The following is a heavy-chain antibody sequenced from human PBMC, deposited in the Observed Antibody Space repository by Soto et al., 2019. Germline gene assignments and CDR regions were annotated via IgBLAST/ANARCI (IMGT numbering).Heavy chain of an antibody. Sequence: GGSLRLSCAASGFTFSSYGMHWVRQAPGKGLEWVAVISYDGSNKYYADSVKDRFTISRDNSKNTLYLQMNSLRAEDTAVYYCARRGAWDSSGYYYPAEYFQHWGQGTLVTVSS. CDR3: ARRGAWDSSGYYYPAEYFQH. V-gene: IGHV3-30*03. D-gene: IGHD3-22*01. J-gene: IGHJ1*01. CDR2: ISYDGSNK. CDR1: GFTFSSYG.